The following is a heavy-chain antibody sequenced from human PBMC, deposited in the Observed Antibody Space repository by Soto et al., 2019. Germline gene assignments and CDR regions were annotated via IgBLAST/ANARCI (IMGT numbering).Heavy chain of an antibody. V-gene: IGHV3-30*03. D-gene: IGHD2-8*01. CDR3: ASVYCTNGVCYNDAFDI. CDR1: GFTFSSYG. Sequence: QVQLVESGGGVVQPGRSLRLSCAASGFTFSSYGMHWVRQAPGKGLEWVAVISYDGSKKYYADSVNGRFSNSRDNSKNTLYLQMNSLRAEDTAVYYCASVYCTNGVCYNDAFDIWGQGTMVTVSS. CDR2: ISYDGSKK. J-gene: IGHJ3*02.